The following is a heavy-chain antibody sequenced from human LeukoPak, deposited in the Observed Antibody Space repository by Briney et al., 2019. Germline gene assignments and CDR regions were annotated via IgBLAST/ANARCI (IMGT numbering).Heavy chain of an antibody. Sequence: GGSLRLSCAASGFTFSSYAMSWVRQAPGKGLEWVSAISGSGGSTYYADSVKGRFTMSRDNAKNTLYLQMNSLRAEDTDVYYCAREITTNGGRYFDYWGQGTLVTVSS. V-gene: IGHV3-23*01. D-gene: IGHD7-27*01. J-gene: IGHJ4*02. CDR2: ISGSGGST. CDR3: AREITTNGGRYFDY. CDR1: GFTFSSYA.